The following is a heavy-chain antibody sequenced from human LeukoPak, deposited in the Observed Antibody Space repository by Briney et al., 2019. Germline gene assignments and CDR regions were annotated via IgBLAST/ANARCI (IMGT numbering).Heavy chain of an antibody. CDR2: IYYSGST. CDR1: GGSVSSGSYY. J-gene: IGHJ4*02. V-gene: IGHV4-61*01. CDR3: ARDGGSGWTGFDY. Sequence: SETLSLTCTVSGGSVSSGSYYWSWIRQPPGKGLEWIGYIYYSGSTNYNPSLKSRVTISVDTSKNQFSLKLSSVTAADTAVYYCARDGGSGWTGFDYWGQGTLVTVSS. D-gene: IGHD6-19*01.